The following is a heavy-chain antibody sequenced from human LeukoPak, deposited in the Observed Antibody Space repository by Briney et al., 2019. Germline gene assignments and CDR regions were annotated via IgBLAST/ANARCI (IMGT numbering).Heavy chain of an antibody. Sequence: PGGSLRLSCAASGFTVSSNYMSWVRQAPGKGLEWISYINEGSTNIYYADSVKGRFTISRDNAKNSLYMQMNSLRAEDTAVYYCARDKGGPDYWGQGTLVTVSS. CDR2: INEGSTNI. D-gene: IGHD2-15*01. J-gene: IGHJ4*02. CDR1: GFTVSSNY. V-gene: IGHV3-48*01. CDR3: ARDKGGPDY.